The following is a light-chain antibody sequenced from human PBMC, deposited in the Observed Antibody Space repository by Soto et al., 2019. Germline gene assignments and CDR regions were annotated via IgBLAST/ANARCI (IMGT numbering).Light chain of an antibody. CDR1: SSDVGSYNL. Sequence: QSALTQPASVSGSPGQSITISCTGTSSDVGSYNLVSWYQQHPGKAPKLMIYEVSKRPSGVSNRVSGSKSGNTASLTISGLQAEDEADYYCCSHAGSSSYVFGTGTKVTVL. V-gene: IGLV2-23*02. CDR3: CSHAGSSSYV. CDR2: EVS. J-gene: IGLJ1*01.